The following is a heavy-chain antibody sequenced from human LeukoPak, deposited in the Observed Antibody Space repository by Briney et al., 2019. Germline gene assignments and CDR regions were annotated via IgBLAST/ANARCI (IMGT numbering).Heavy chain of an antibody. D-gene: IGHD3-3*01. Sequence: ASVKVSCKASGYTFTGYYMHWVRQAPGQGLEWMGWINPNSGGTNYAQKFQGRVTMTRDTSISTVYMELSRLRSDDTAVYYCATIPPYYDFWSGFHTMDVWGKGTTVTVSS. V-gene: IGHV1-2*02. CDR1: GYTFTGYY. CDR2: INPNSGGT. CDR3: ATIPPYYDFWSGFHTMDV. J-gene: IGHJ6*04.